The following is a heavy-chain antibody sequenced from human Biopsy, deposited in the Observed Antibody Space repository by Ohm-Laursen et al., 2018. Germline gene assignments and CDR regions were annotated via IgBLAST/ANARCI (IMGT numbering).Heavy chain of an antibody. CDR1: GGTFINYA. Sequence: EASAKVSCKASGGTFINYAISWVRQAPGQGLEWMGGIIPMFGTANYAQMLQGRVTISADESTSTSYMELSSLTTEDTAIYYCARGPHSGSHSCFDYWGRGTLVTVSS. D-gene: IGHD1-26*01. V-gene: IGHV1-69*13. CDR2: IIPMFGTA. J-gene: IGHJ4*02. CDR3: ARGPHSGSHSCFDY.